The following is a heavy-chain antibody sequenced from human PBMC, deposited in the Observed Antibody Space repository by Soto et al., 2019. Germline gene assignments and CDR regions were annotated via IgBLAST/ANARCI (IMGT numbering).Heavy chain of an antibody. J-gene: IGHJ6*02. CDR3: ARDREYYYYYGMDV. CDR1: GFTFSSYW. CDR2: INSDGSST. Sequence: GWSLRLSCAASGFTFSSYWMHWVRQAPGKGLVWVSRINSDGSSTSYADSVKGRFTISRDNAKNTLYLQMNSLRAEDTAVYYCARDREYYYYYGMDVWGQGTTVTVSS. V-gene: IGHV3-74*01. D-gene: IGHD1-26*01.